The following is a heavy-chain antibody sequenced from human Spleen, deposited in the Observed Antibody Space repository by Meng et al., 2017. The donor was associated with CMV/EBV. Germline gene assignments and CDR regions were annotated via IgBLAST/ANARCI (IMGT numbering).Heavy chain of an antibody. CDR1: GAAFSGYS. J-gene: IGHJ4*02. CDR2: INHSGST. CDR3: ARGKYDSSGFDY. V-gene: IGHV4-34*01. D-gene: IGHD3-22*01. Sequence: SETLSLTCAVYGAAFSGYSWTWIRQPPGKGLEWIGEINHSGSTNYNPSLKSRVTISVDTSKNQFSLKLSSVTAADTAVYYCARGKYDSSGFDYWGQGTLVTVSS.